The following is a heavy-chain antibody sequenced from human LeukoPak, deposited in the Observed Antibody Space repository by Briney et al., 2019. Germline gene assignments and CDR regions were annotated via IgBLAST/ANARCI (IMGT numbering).Heavy chain of an antibody. Sequence: SETLSLTCTVSGGSISGSYWSWIRQPPGKGLEYIGYIYYSGSTNYNPSLRSRATMSVDTSKNQFSLKMSSVTAADTAVYYCARDKYSGQLVFDYWGQGSLVVVSS. CDR2: IYYSGST. D-gene: IGHD6-6*01. J-gene: IGHJ4*02. V-gene: IGHV4-59*01. CDR3: ARDKYSGQLVFDY. CDR1: GGSISGSY.